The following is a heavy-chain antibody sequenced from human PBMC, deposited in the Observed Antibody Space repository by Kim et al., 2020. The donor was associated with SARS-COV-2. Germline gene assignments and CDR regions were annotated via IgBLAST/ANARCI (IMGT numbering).Heavy chain of an antibody. Sequence: SETLSLTCTVSGGSISSCGYYWSWIRQHPGKGLEWIRYIYYSGSTYYNPSLKSRVTISVDTSKNQFSLKLSSVTAAETAVYYCARVEGITVFGVVIIGAFDNWGQGTMVTVSS. V-gene: IGHV4-31*03. CDR1: GGSISSCGYY. CDR3: ARVEGITVFGVVIIGAFDN. J-gene: IGHJ3*02. D-gene: IGHD3-3*01. CDR2: IYYSGST.